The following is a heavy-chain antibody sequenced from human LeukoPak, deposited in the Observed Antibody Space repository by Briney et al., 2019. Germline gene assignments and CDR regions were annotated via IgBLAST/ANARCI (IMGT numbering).Heavy chain of an antibody. D-gene: IGHD3-10*01. Sequence: PSETLSLTCTVSGGSISSSSYYWGWIRQPPGKGLEWIGSIYYSGSTYYNPSLKSRVTISVDTSKNQFSLKLSSVTAADTAVYYCARHRSYYGSGGPGGYNWFDPWGQGTLVTVSS. V-gene: IGHV4-39*01. J-gene: IGHJ5*02. CDR2: IYYSGST. CDR1: GGSISSSSYY. CDR3: ARHRSYYGSGGPGGYNWFDP.